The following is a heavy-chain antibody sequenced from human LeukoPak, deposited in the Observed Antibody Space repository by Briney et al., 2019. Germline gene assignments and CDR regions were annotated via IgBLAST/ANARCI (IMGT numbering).Heavy chain of an antibody. D-gene: IGHD2-8*01. CDR1: GASVSSGTYY. V-gene: IGHV4-61*01. Sequence: SETLSFTCTVSGASVSSGTYYRNWIRQPPGKVLERNGYIYYSGSTNYNPSLKSRATISLDTSKNQFSLKLTSVTAADTAVYYCGRDRNGVLDYWGQGTLVTVSS. J-gene: IGHJ4*02. CDR3: GRDRNGVLDY. CDR2: IYYSGST.